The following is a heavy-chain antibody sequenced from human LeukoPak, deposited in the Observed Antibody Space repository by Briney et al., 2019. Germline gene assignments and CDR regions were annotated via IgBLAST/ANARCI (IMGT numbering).Heavy chain of an antibody. CDR3: ARHEAYCSGDRCYSAWYFDL. D-gene: IGHD2-15*01. J-gene: IGHJ2*01. V-gene: IGHV4-39*01. CDR2: IYYSGST. CDR1: GGSISSRSHY. Sequence: SETLSLTCTVSGGSISSRSHYWGWIRHPPGKGLEWIGSIYYSGSTYYNPSLKSRVFISVDTSKNQFSLKVTSVTAADTAVYYCARHEAYCSGDRCYSAWYFDLWGRGTLVTVSS.